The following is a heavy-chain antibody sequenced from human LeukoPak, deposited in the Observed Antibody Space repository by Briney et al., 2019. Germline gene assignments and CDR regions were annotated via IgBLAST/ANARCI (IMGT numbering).Heavy chain of an antibody. V-gene: IGHV4-39*01. CDR1: GGSINSGTFY. Sequence: SETLSLTCTVSGGSINSGTFYWGWIRQPPGKGLEWIGSMFYDGSSYYNPSLKSRVTTSVDTSKNQFSLKLTSVTAADTAVYFCARRSDSGSDDGEDYFDYWGQGTLVTVSS. J-gene: IGHJ4*02. D-gene: IGHD1-26*01. CDR3: ARRSDSGSDDGEDYFDY. CDR2: MFYDGSS.